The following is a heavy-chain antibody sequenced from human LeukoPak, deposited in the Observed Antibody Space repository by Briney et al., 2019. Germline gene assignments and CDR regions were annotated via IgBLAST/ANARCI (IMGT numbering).Heavy chain of an antibody. J-gene: IGHJ6*03. CDR1: GGSITSYF. CDR2: IYYSGST. D-gene: IGHD2-15*01. V-gene: IGHV4-59*08. CDR3: ARHSCSGGSCYSWSYYYYYMDV. Sequence: SETLSLTCTVSGGSITSYFWSWIRQPPGKGLEWIGYIYYSGSTNYNPSLKSRVTISVDTSKNQFSLKLSSVTAADTAVYYCARHSCSGGSCYSWSYYYYYMDVWGKGTTVTISS.